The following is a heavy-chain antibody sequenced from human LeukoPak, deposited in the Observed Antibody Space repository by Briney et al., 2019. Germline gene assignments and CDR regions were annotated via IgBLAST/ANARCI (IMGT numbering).Heavy chain of an antibody. J-gene: IGHJ4*02. Sequence: GGSLRLSCAASEFTLSDYWMNWVLQAPRKGLEWVANIKQDGSEKKYVDSVKGRFTISRDNAKNSVYLQMNSLGVEDTAVYYCVRGGRGERPNYWGQGTLVTVSS. CDR1: EFTLSDYW. D-gene: IGHD1-26*01. CDR2: IKQDGSEK. CDR3: VRGGRGERPNY. V-gene: IGHV3-7*01.